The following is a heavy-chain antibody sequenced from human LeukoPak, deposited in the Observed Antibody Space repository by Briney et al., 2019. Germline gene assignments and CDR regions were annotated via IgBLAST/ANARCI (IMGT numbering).Heavy chain of an antibody. CDR2: IYYSGST. D-gene: IGHD6-13*01. CDR3: ARDGIAAASGYYYYYMDV. Sequence: SETLSLTCTVSGGSISSYYWSWIRQPPGKGLEWIGYIYYSGSTNYNPSLKSRVTISVDTSKNQFSLKLSSVTAADTAVYYCARDGIAAASGYYYYYMDVWGKGTTVTVSS. CDR1: GGSISSYY. J-gene: IGHJ6*03. V-gene: IGHV4-59*01.